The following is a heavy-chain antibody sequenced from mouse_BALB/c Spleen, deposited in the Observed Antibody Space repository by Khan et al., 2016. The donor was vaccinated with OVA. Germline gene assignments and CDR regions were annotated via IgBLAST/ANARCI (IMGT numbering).Heavy chain of an antibody. CDR2: INTYTGEP. J-gene: IGHJ4*01. V-gene: IGHV9-3-1*01. Sequence: QIQLVQSGPELKKPGETVKISCKASGYTFTSYGMNWVKQSPGKALKWMGWINTYTGEPTSDDDFKGRFAFSLVTSASTDYLQINNLTNEATATYFCARPPYFSYTLDHWSQGTSVTVSS. D-gene: IGHD2-10*01. CDR3: ARPPYFSYTLDH. CDR1: GYTFTSYG.